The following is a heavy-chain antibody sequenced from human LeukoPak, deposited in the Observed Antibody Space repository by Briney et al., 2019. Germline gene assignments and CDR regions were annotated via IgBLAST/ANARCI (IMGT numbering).Heavy chain of an antibody. CDR2: ISWNSGSI. Sequence: GRSLRLSCAASGFTFDDYAMHWVRQAPGKGLEWVSGISWNSGSIGYADSVKGRFTISRDNDKNSLYLQMNSLRAEDTALYYCAKGHRGALTTWGQGTLVTVSS. CDR1: GFTFDDYA. CDR3: AKGHRGALTT. D-gene: IGHD1-1*01. J-gene: IGHJ4*02. V-gene: IGHV3-9*01.